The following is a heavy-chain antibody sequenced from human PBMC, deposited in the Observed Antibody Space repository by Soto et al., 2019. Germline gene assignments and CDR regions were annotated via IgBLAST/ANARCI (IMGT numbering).Heavy chain of an antibody. V-gene: IGHV3-23*01. CDR1: GFTFSNYA. CDR2: FTGSGGDT. D-gene: IGHD2-2*01. Sequence: GGSLRLSCAASGFTFSNYAMSWVRQSPEKGLEWVSAFTGSGGDTYHADSVKGRFTISRDNTKNTLYLQMNSLKAEDTAVFYCAKGSASSRPYYFDYWGQGALVTVSS. CDR3: AKGSASSRPYYFDY. J-gene: IGHJ4*02.